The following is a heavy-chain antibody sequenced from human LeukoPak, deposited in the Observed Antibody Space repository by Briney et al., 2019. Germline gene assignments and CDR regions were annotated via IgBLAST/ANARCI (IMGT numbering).Heavy chain of an antibody. CDR1: GISVSSSY. CDR2: VYGGGST. V-gene: IGHV3-53*01. J-gene: IGHJ4*02. CDR3: TWERGSSSSWSYYFDS. Sequence: GGSLRLSCAASGISVSSSYMSWVRQAPGKGLEWVSVVYGGGSTYYADSVKGRSTISRDNSKNTLYLQMNSLRAEDTAVYYCTWERGSSSSWSYYFDSWGQGTLVTVSS. D-gene: IGHD6-13*01.